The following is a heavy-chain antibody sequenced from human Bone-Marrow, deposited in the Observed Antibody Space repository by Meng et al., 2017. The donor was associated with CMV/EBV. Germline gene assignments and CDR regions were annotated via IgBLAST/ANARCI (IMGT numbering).Heavy chain of an antibody. CDR2: IWYDGSNK. D-gene: IGHD6-6*01. Sequence: GGSLRLSCAASGFTFSSYGMHGVRQAPGKGLEWVAVIWYDGSNKYYADSVKGRFTISRDNSKNTLYLQMNSLRAEDTAVYYCAKTRIAAHPLLSRFDYWGQGTLVTVSS. J-gene: IGHJ4*02. V-gene: IGHV3-33*06. CDR1: GFTFSSYG. CDR3: AKTRIAAHPLLSRFDY.